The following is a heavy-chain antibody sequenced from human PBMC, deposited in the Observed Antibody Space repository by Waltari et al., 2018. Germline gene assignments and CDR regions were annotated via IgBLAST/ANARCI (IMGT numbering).Heavy chain of an antibody. CDR3: ARQSWTGFFDRFDY. CDR1: GDSISSHRSS. D-gene: IGHD3-3*01. CDR2: VYYTGRT. V-gene: IGHV4-39*07. J-gene: IGHJ4*02. Sequence: QVQLQGSGPGLVKPSETLSLTCTVSGDSISSHRSSWGWIRQPPGKGLEWIGTVYYTGRTYHNPSLKRRVSMSVDMAKNQFSLRLNAVTAADTAVYYCARQSWTGFFDRFDYWDQGTLVSVSS.